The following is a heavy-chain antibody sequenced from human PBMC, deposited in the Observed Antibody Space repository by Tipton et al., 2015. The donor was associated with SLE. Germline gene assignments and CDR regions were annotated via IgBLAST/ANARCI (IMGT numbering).Heavy chain of an antibody. D-gene: IGHD6-19*01. CDR3: AKDRGQWLTHDAFDI. J-gene: IGHJ3*02. Sequence: LSLTCAASGFTFSSYWMSWVRQAPGKGLEWVSAISGSGGSTYYADSVKGRFTISRDNSKNTLYLQMNSLRAEDTAVYYCAKDRGQWLTHDAFDIWGQGTMVTVSS. CDR1: GFTFSSYW. CDR2: ISGSGGST. V-gene: IGHV3-23*01.